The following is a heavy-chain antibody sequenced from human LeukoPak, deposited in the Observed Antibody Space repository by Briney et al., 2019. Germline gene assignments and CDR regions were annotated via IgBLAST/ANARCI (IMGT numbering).Heavy chain of an antibody. CDR3: ARGRVVVAAAANDAFDI. D-gene: IGHD2-15*01. CDR1: GYTFTSYG. J-gene: IGHJ3*02. CDR2: ISAYNGNT. V-gene: IGHV1-18*01. Sequence: GASVKVSCEASGYTFTSYGISWVRQAPGQGLEWMGWISAYNGNTNYAQKLQGRVTMTTDTSTSTAYMELRSLRSDDTAVYYCARGRVVVAAAANDAFDIWGQGTMVTVSS.